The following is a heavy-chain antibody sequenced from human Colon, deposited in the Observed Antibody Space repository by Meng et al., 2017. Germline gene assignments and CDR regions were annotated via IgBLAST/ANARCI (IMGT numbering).Heavy chain of an antibody. CDR1: GFAFSSFT. D-gene: IGHD6-13*01. J-gene: IGHJ4*02. CDR3: AREGGSSWY. CDR2: ISSRSNYI. Sequence: GESLKISCAASGFAFSSFTMNWVRQAPGKGLEWVSSISSRSNYIYYADSLKGRFAISRDNAKNSVYLQINTLTAEDTGVYYCAREGGSSWYWGQGTLVNGAS. V-gene: IGHV3-21*01.